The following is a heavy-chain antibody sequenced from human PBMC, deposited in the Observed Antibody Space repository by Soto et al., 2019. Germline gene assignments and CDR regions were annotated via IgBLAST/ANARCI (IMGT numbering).Heavy chain of an antibody. CDR3: TRGGWNYDCLDA. V-gene: IGHV3-48*02. Sequence: GGPLRLSCEASGFAFSGHSMNWVRQAPGKGLEWISSITNSGSRTYYADSAKGRFTTSRDNAMNLLYLQMNSLRDNDTAVYFCTRGGWNYDCLDAWGQGTTVTVSS. CDR1: GFAFSGHS. J-gene: IGHJ6*03. CDR2: ITNSGSRT. D-gene: IGHD3-3*01.